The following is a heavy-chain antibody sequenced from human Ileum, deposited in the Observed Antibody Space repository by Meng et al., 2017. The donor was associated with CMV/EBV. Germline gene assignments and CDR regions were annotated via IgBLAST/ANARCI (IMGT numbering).Heavy chain of an antibody. CDR3: ARDRLLGFFDY. D-gene: IGHD2-15*01. Sequence: LSWAASGFTFSSYAMHWVRQAPGKGLEWVAVISYDGSNKYYADSVKGRFTISRDNSKNTLYLQMNSLRAEDTAVYYCARDRLLGFFDYWGQGTLVTVSS. CDR2: ISYDGSNK. V-gene: IGHV3-30*04. J-gene: IGHJ4*02. CDR1: GFTFSSYA.